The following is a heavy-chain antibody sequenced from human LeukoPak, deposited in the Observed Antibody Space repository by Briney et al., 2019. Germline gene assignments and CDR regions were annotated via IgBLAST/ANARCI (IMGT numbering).Heavy chain of an antibody. CDR3: AKVSTSSETMTFDY. D-gene: IGHD2-2*01. Sequence: GGSLRLSCAASGFTFSSYAMHWVRQAPGKGLEWVAVISYDGSNKYYADSVKGRFAISRDNSKNTLYLQMNSLRAEDTAIYYCAKVSTSSETMTFDYWGQGTLVTVSS. CDR2: ISYDGSNK. CDR1: GFTFSSYA. J-gene: IGHJ4*02. V-gene: IGHV3-30*09.